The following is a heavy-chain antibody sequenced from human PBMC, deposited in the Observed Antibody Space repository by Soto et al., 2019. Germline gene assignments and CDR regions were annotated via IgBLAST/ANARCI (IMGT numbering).Heavy chain of an antibody. CDR1: GFTFSSYG. D-gene: IGHD6-13*01. CDR3: AVGSYSSSWYDAFDI. Sequence: ESVGGVVQPGRSLRLSCAASGFTFSSYGMHWVRQAPGKGLEWVAVIWYDGSNKYYADSVKGRFTISRDNSKNTLYLQMNSLRAEDTAVYYCAVGSYSSSWYDAFDIWGQGTMVTVSS. V-gene: IGHV3-33*01. J-gene: IGHJ3*02. CDR2: IWYDGSNK.